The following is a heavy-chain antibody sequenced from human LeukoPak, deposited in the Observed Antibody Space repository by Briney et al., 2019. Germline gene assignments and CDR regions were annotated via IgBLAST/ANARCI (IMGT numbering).Heavy chain of an antibody. J-gene: IGHJ4*02. CDR2: TYYRSKWDN. V-gene: IGHV6-1*01. D-gene: IGHD6-13*01. Sequence: SQTLSLTCGISGDSVSSNSAAWNWIRQSPSRGLEWLGRTYYRSKWDNDYAVSVKGRITINPDTSKNQFSLQLNSVTPEDTAVYFCAREGAAPGYGLFDCRGQGTLVTVSS. CDR1: GDSVSSNSAA. CDR3: AREGAAPGYGLFDC.